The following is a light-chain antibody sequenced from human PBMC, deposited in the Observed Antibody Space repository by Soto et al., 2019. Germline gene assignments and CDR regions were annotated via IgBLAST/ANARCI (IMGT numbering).Light chain of an antibody. Sequence: IPMTQSHSSRFSSLGDRITITCRASETIKTYVNWYQLKQGTAPQLLIYAASRLQSGVPSWFSGRASGTDCTLTISSLQQEDGATYYRQQSYSTTRTFGQGTKVDIK. CDR3: QQSYSTTRT. CDR1: ETIKTY. J-gene: IGKJ1*01. CDR2: AAS. V-gene: IGKV1-39*01.